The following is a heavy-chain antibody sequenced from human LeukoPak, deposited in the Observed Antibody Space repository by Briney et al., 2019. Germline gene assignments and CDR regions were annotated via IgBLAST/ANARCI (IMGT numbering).Heavy chain of an antibody. CDR1: GGSISSYY. V-gene: IGHV4-59*08. Sequence: PSETLSLTCTVSGGSISSYYWSWIRQPPGKGLEWIGYIYYSGSTNYNPSLKSRVTISVDTSKNQFSLKLSSVTAADTAVYYCVRRGYSYGYDAFDIWGQGTMVTVSS. D-gene: IGHD5-18*01. J-gene: IGHJ3*02. CDR3: VRRGYSYGYDAFDI. CDR2: IYYSGST.